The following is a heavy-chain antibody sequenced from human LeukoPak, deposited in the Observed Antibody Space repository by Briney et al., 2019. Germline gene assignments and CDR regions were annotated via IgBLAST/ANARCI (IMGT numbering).Heavy chain of an antibody. D-gene: IGHD2-21*02. V-gene: IGHV4-31*03. CDR1: GGSISSGGYY. J-gene: IGHJ4*02. Sequence: MPSETLSLTCTVSGGSISSGGYYWSWIRQHPGKGLEWIGYIYYSGSTYYNPSLKSRVTISVDTSKNQFSLKLSSVTAADTAVYYCARGGTYCGGDCYLNWGQGTLVTVSS. CDR3: ARGGTYCGGDCYLN. CDR2: IYYSGST.